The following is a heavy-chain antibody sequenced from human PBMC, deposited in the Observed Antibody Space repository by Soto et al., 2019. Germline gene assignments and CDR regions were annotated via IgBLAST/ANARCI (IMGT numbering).Heavy chain of an antibody. CDR2: IWYDGSNE. CDR3: ARDSRGSGGAFDI. V-gene: IGHV3-33*01. Sequence: GGSLRLSCAASGFAFSSYGMHWVRQAPGQGLEWVAAIWYDGSNENYADSVKGRFTISRDNSKNTLYLQMNSLSVEDTAVYYCARDSRGSGGAFDIWGQGTMVTVSS. D-gene: IGHD1-26*01. J-gene: IGHJ3*02. CDR1: GFAFSSYG.